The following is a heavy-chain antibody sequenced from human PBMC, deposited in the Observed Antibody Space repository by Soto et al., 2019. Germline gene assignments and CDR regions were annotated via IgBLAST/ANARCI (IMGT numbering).Heavy chain of an antibody. V-gene: IGHV3-7*05. J-gene: IGHJ6*02. Sequence: EVQLVESGGGLVQPGGSLRLSCAASGFTFSTYWMNWVRQAPGKGLEWVANIKEDGSEAYYVDSVKGRFTISRDNAKNSLYLDMNSLRGEDTAVYYCARDWGAPGRGSAIGYSYLFGMDVCGQGTTFTVPS. D-gene: IGHD5-18*01. CDR3: ARDWGAPGRGSAIGYSYLFGMDV. CDR1: GFTFSTYW. CDR2: IKEDGSEA.